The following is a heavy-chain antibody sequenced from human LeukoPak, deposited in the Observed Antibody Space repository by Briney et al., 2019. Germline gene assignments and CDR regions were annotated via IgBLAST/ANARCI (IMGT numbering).Heavy chain of an antibody. Sequence: PSETLSLTCTVSGGSISSYYWSWIRQPAGKGLEWIGRIYTSGSTNYNPSLKSRVTMSVDTSKNQFSLKLSSVTAADTAVYYCARVLQFGDYEVFDYWGQGTLVTVSS. D-gene: IGHD4-17*01. CDR2: IYTSGST. V-gene: IGHV4-4*07. CDR1: GGSISSYY. J-gene: IGHJ4*02. CDR3: ARVLQFGDYEVFDY.